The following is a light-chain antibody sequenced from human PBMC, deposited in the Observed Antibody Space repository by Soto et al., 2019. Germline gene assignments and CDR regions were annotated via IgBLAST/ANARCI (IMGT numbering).Light chain of an antibody. CDR2: EAS. Sequence: DIQMTQSPSSLSASVGDRVTITCRASQGIRSDLAWYQQTPGKAPKRLIYEASRLQSGVPSRFSGSRSGTEFTLTISSLQPEDCATYYCQQHNSYPRTFGQGTKVDIK. V-gene: IGKV1-17*01. CDR3: QQHNSYPRT. J-gene: IGKJ1*01. CDR1: QGIRSD.